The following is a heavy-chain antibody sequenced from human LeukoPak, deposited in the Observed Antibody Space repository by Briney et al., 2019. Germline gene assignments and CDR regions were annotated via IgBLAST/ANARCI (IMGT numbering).Heavy chain of an antibody. J-gene: IGHJ2*01. CDR3: ARELQVGAPIFDL. CDR1: GFTFSSYA. V-gene: IGHV3-30-3*01. D-gene: IGHD1-26*01. Sequence: GGSLRLSCAASGFTFSSYAMHWVRQAPGKGLEWVAVISYDGSNKYYADSVKGRFTISRDNSKNTLYLQMNSLRAVDTAVYYCARELQVGAPIFDLWGRGTLVTVSS. CDR2: ISYDGSNK.